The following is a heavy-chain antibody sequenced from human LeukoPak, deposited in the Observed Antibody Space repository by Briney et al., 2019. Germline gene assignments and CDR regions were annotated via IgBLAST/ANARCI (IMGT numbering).Heavy chain of an antibody. Sequence: GGSLRLSCAASGFTVSSNYMSWVRQAPGKGLEWVSVIYSGGSTYYADSVKGRFTISRDNSKNTLYLQMNSLRAEDTAVYYCARDDGARYDGMDVWGQGTTVTVSS. CDR1: GFTVSSNY. V-gene: IGHV3-53*01. CDR3: ARDDGARYDGMDV. D-gene: IGHD3-10*01. J-gene: IGHJ6*02. CDR2: IYSGGST.